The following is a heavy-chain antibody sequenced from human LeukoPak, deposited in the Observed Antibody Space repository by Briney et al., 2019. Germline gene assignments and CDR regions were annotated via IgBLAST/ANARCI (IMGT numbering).Heavy chain of an antibody. V-gene: IGHV4-59*08. J-gene: IGHJ3*02. D-gene: IGHD3-3*01. CDR3: ARRYDFWSGYYGYAFDI. Sequence: PSETLSLTCTVSGGSISSYYWSWIRQPPGKGLGWIGYIYYSGSTNYNPSLKSRVTISVDTSKNQFSLKLSSVTAADTAVYYCARRYDFWSGYYGYAFDIWGQGTMVTVSS. CDR1: GGSISSYY. CDR2: IYYSGST.